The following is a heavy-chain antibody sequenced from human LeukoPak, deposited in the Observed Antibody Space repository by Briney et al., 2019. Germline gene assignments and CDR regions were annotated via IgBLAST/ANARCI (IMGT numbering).Heavy chain of an antibody. V-gene: IGHV5-10-1*01. D-gene: IGHD3-22*01. Sequence: GESLKVSCQGSGYSFTSYWISWVRQMPGKSLEWMGRIDPSDSYTNYSPSLQGHVTISADKSISTAYLQWSSLKASDTAMYYCARPDYYDSSGYLRWGQGTLVTVSS. CDR3: ARPDYYDSSGYLR. CDR1: GYSFTSYW. CDR2: IDPSDSYT. J-gene: IGHJ4*02.